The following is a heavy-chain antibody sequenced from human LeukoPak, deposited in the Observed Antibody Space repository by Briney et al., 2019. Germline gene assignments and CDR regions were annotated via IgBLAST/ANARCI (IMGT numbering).Heavy chain of an antibody. CDR1: GFTVSSNY. CDR3: AKGYYYDSSGPLSTFFDY. Sequence: GGSLRLSCAASGFTVSSNYMSWVRQAPGKGLEWVSVIYSGGSTYYADSVKGRFTISRDNSKNTLYLQMNSLRAEDTAVYYCAKGYYYDSSGPLSTFFDYWGQGTLVTVSS. CDR2: IYSGGST. V-gene: IGHV3-66*01. J-gene: IGHJ4*02. D-gene: IGHD3-22*01.